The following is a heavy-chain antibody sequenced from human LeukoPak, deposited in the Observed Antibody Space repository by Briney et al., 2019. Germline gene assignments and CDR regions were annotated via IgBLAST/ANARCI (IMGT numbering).Heavy chain of an antibody. CDR3: ARDFPIALWFGELSNYMDV. Sequence: PGRSLTLSCAASGLTFSSYAMHWVRQAPGKGLEWVAVISYDGSKKYYADSVKARFTISRDNSKTTLYLQMNSLRAEDTAVYYCARDFPIALWFGELSNYMDVWGKGTTVTVSS. D-gene: IGHD3-10*01. CDR1: GLTFSSYA. CDR2: ISYDGSKK. J-gene: IGHJ6*03. V-gene: IGHV3-30*01.